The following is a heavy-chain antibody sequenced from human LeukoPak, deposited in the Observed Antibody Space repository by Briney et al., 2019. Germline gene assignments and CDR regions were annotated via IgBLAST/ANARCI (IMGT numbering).Heavy chain of an antibody. CDR3: ARDRHCANGVCHSPPGMDV. Sequence: GRSLRLSCAASGFTFSSYGMHWARQAPGKGREWVADIWVDGKNEHFADSVKGRFTISRDNSKNTMYLQINSLRAEDTAVYYCARDRHCANGVCHSPPGMDVWGQGTTVTVSS. CDR1: GFTFSSYG. J-gene: IGHJ6*02. CDR2: IWVDGKNE. V-gene: IGHV3-33*01. D-gene: IGHD2-8*01.